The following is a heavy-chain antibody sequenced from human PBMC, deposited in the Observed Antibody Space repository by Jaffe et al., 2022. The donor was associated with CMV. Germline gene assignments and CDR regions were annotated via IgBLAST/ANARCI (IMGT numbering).Heavy chain of an antibody. V-gene: IGHV3-23*04. CDR3: ARGNSDATRRPYDS. CDR2: ISPGGGIT. D-gene: IGHD3-10*01. J-gene: IGHJ4*02. CDR1: GFTFRTYA. Sequence: EVQLVESGGGLVQPGGSLRLSCAASGFTFRTYAMTWVRQAPRKGLEWVSVISPGGGITFHADSVKGRFTISRDNSKNTMYLQMNSLRVEDTALYYCARGNSDATRRPYDSWGQGTLVTVSS.